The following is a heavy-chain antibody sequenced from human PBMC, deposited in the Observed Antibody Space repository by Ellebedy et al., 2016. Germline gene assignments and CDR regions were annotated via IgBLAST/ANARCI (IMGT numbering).Heavy chain of an antibody. V-gene: IGHV3-23*01. J-gene: IGHJ3*02. Sequence: GESLKISCAASGFTFSSYAMSWVRQAPGKGLEWVSAISGSGGSTYYADSVKGRFTISRDNSKNTLYLQMDGLRAEDTAVYYCARKKQTGTKGDAFDIWGQGTMVTVSS. CDR2: ISGSGGST. CDR3: ARKKQTGTKGDAFDI. CDR1: GFTFSSYA. D-gene: IGHD1-7*01.